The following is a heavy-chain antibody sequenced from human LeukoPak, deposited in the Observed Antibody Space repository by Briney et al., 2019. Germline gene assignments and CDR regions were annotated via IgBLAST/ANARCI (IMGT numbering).Heavy chain of an antibody. J-gene: IGHJ5*02. Sequence: SETLSLTCALYGGSFSGYYGLWVRQAPGKGLEWLGEVGHSGLTNYKPSLKSRLTISLDMSKNQFSLRLSSVTAADTAVYYCARDGGPNNYWFDPWGQGTLVTVSS. CDR1: GGSFSGYY. CDR2: VGHSGLT. D-gene: IGHD4-23*01. V-gene: IGHV4-34*01. CDR3: ARDGGPNNYWFDP.